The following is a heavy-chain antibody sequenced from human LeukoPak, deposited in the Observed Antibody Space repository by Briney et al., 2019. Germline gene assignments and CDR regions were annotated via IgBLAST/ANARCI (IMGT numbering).Heavy chain of an antibody. V-gene: IGHV3-48*03. CDR3: ARDLDYGSGDY. J-gene: IGHJ4*02. D-gene: IGHD3-10*01. CDR2: SSSGSTI. Sequence: PGGSLRLSCAASGFTFSSYEMNWVRQAPGKGLEWVSSSSGSTIYYADSVKGRFTISRDNAKNSLYLQMNSLRAEDTAVYYCARDLDYGSGDYWGQGTLVTVSS. CDR1: GFTFSSYE.